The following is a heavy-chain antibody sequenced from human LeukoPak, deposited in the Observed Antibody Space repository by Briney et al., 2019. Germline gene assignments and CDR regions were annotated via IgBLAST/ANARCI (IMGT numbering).Heavy chain of an antibody. CDR2: IYTGGST. D-gene: IGHD3-10*01. V-gene: IGHV3-66*01. CDR1: GFTVSNNY. CDR3: ARGRSYYSDY. J-gene: IGHJ4*02. Sequence: QPGGSLRLSCAASGFTVSNNYMSWVRQAPGKGLEWVSVIYTGGSTYYADSVKGRFTISRDNSKNTLFLQMNSLRAEDTAVYYCARGRSYYSDYWGQGTLVTVSS.